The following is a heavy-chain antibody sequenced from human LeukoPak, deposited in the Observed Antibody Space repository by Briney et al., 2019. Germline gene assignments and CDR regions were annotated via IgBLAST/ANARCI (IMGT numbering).Heavy chain of an antibody. CDR1: GYTFTGYY. J-gene: IGHJ4*02. Sequence: GASVKVSCKASGYTFTGYYMHWVRQAPGQGLEYMGWINPNSGDTNYAQKFQGGVTMTRDTSMSTAYMELSGLRFDDTAVYYCARDGEVRQGHCTTTRCPVDYWGQGTLITVSS. CDR2: INPNSGDT. V-gene: IGHV1-2*02. CDR3: ARDGEVRQGHCTTTRCPVDY. D-gene: IGHD2-2*01.